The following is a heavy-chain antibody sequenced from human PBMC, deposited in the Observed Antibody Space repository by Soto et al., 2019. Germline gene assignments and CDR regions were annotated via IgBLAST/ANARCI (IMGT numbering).Heavy chain of an antibody. CDR3: ARGDNWNDVGDY. CDR1: GGSISSYY. CDR2: IYYSGST. D-gene: IGHD1-1*01. Sequence: PSETLSLTCTVSGGSISSYYWSWIRQPPGKGLEWIGYIYYSGSTNYNPSLKSRVTISVDTSKNQFSLKLSSVTAADTAVYYCARGDNWNDVGDYWGQGTLVTVSS. V-gene: IGHV4-59*01. J-gene: IGHJ4*02.